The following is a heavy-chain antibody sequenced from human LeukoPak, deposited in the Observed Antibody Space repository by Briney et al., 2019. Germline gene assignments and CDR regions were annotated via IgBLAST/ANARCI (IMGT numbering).Heavy chain of an antibody. CDR1: GGSFSSYY. CDR2: ILYSGTT. D-gene: IGHD5-12*01. Sequence: PSETLSLTCAVYGGSFSSYYWSWIRQPPGKGLEWIGYILYSGTTNSNPSLKSRVNISLDTSNNQISLKLTSVTAADTAVYFCARMGGYSGYATHWGQGILVTVSS. CDR3: ARMGGYSGYATH. V-gene: IGHV4-59*08. J-gene: IGHJ4*02.